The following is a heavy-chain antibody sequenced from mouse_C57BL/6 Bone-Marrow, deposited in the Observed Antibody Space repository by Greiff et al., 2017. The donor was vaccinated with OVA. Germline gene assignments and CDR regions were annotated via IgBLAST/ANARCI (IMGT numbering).Heavy chain of an antibody. J-gene: IGHJ4*01. V-gene: IGHV5-12*01. CDR1: GFTFSDYY. CDR2: ISNGGGST. CDR3: ARHRHYGSSYVGYAMDY. Sequence: EVQLVESGGGLVQPGGSLKLSCAASGFTFSDYYMYWVRQTPEQRLEWVAYISNGGGSTYYPDTVKGRFTISRDNAKNTLYLQMSRLKSEDTAMYYCARHRHYGSSYVGYAMDYWGQGTSVTVSS. D-gene: IGHD1-1*01.